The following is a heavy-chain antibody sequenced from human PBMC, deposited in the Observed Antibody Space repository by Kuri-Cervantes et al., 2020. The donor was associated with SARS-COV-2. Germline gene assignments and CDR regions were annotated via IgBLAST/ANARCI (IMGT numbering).Heavy chain of an antibody. CDR1: GYTFTSYG. CDR3: ATWGTNWRYYHYYYGMDV. Sequence: ASVKVSCKASGYTFTSYGISWVRQAPGQGLEWMGWISAYSGNTNYAQKLQGRVTMTTDTSTSTAYMERRRLRSEDTAVYYCATWGTNWRYYHYYYGMDVWGQGTTVTVSS. CDR2: ISAYSGNT. V-gene: IGHV1-18*01. J-gene: IGHJ6*02. D-gene: IGHD1-1*01.